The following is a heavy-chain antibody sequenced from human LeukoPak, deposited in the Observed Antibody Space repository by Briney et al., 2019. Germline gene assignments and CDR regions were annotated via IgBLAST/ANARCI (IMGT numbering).Heavy chain of an antibody. V-gene: IGHV3-7*01. Sequence: GGSLRLSCAASGFTFSSYWMSWVRQAPGKGLEWVASISDDGGRIFYVDSVKGRFTISRDNAKNSLYLQMNSLRAEDTAIYCCSRCEDYWGQGTLVTVSS. CDR2: ISDDGGRI. CDR3: SRCEDY. J-gene: IGHJ4*02. CDR1: GFTFSSYW.